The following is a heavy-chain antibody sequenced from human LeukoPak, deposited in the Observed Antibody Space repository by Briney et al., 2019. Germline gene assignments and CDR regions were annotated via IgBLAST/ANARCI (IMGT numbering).Heavy chain of an antibody. CDR3: ACVVRGAFDI. V-gene: IGHV1-46*03. CDR1: GFTFTIYY. D-gene: IGHD2-21*01. Sequence: GASVKVSCKASGFTFTIYYMLWVRQAPGQGLEWMGIINPSGGSTSYPQKFQGRVTMPRDTSTSTVHMELSSLRSEDTAVYYCACVVRGAFDIWGQGTLVTVSS. J-gene: IGHJ3*02. CDR2: INPSGGST.